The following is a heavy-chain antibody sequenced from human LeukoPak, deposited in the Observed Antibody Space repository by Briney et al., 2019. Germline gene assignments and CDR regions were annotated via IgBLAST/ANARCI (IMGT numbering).Heavy chain of an antibody. V-gene: IGHV4-39*07. J-gene: IGHJ3*02. CDR3: ARGRSGYYYVGAFDI. Sequence: QASETLSLTCTVSGGSISSSSYYWGWIRQPPGKGLEWIGSIYYSGSTYYNPSLKSRVTISVDTSKNQFSLKLSSVTAADTAVYYCARGRSGYYYVGAFDIWGQGTMVTVSS. CDR1: GGSISSSSYY. CDR2: IYYSGST. D-gene: IGHD3-22*01.